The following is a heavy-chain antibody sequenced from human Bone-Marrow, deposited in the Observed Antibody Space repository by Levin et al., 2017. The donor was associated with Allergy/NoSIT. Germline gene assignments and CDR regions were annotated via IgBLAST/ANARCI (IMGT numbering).Heavy chain of an antibody. J-gene: IGHJ4*02. Sequence: GASVKVSCKASGYTFTSYGITWVRQAPGQGLEWMGWISAYNGNTNYAQKFQGRVTMTTDTSTSTAYMELRSLRSDDTAVYYCARVWAYYYDRGYYFDYWGQGTLVTVSS. CDR2: ISAYNGNT. V-gene: IGHV1-18*01. D-gene: IGHD3-22*01. CDR1: GYTFTSYG. CDR3: ARVWAYYYDRGYYFDY.